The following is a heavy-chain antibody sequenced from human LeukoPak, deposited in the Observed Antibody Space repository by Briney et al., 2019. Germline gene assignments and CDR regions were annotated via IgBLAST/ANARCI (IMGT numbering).Heavy chain of an antibody. CDR1: GGSISSSSYY. J-gene: IGHJ4*02. Sequence: PSETLSLTCTVSGGSISSSSYYWGWIRQPPGKGLEWIGSIYYSGSTYYNPSLKSRVTISVDTSKNQFSLKLSSVTAADTAVYYCAKDGVSSGWSEFDYWGQGTLVTVSS. D-gene: IGHD6-19*01. CDR2: IYYSGST. V-gene: IGHV4-39*07. CDR3: AKDGVSSGWSEFDY.